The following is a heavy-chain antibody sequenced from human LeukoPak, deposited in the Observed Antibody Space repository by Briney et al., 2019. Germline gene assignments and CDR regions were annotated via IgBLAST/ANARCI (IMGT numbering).Heavy chain of an antibody. D-gene: IGHD6-19*01. Sequence: SETLSLTCTVSGDSISGNWWNWLRQPPGRGLEWIGYIYYTESLNYDPSLKSRVTMSVDTSKKQISLKLSSVTAADTAVYYCARNVGSGLDFWGQGILVTVSS. V-gene: IGHV4-59*01. CDR2: IYYTESL. J-gene: IGHJ4*02. CDR3: ARNVGSGLDF. CDR1: GDSISGNW.